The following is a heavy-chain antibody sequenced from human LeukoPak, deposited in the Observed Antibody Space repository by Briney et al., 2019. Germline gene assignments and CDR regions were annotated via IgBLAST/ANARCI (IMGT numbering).Heavy chain of an antibody. CDR3: ARHINGYDPFDY. J-gene: IGHJ4*02. CDR1: GGSINSYY. V-gene: IGHV4-59*08. CDR2: IYYSGST. Sequence: SETLSLTCTVSGGSINSYYWSWIRQPPGKGLEWIGYIYYSGSTNYNPSLKSRVTISVDTSKNQFSLKLGSVTAADTAVYYCARHINGYDPFDYWGQGTLVTVSS. D-gene: IGHD5-12*01.